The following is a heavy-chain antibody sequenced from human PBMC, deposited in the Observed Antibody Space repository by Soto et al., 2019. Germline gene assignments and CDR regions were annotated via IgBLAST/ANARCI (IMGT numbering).Heavy chain of an antibody. Sequence: APETLSLTCTFSCGSVTSYYWSWIRQPPGKGLEWVGYLYYSGSTSYNPSLKSRVTMSVDMSKNQFSLTLTSVTAADTAVYYCARGTDYTQIASYHYGLDVWGQGTTVTVSS. J-gene: IGHJ6*02. CDR1: CGSVTSYY. D-gene: IGHD4-4*01. CDR3: ARGTDYTQIASYHYGLDV. V-gene: IGHV4-59*02. CDR2: LYYSGST.